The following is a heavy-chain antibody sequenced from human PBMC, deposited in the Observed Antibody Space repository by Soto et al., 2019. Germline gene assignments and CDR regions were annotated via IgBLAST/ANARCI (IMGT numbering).Heavy chain of an antibody. CDR2: IKQDGSEK. J-gene: IGHJ6*02. Sequence: PGGSLRLSCAASGFTFSSYWMSWVRPAPGKGLEWVANIKQDGSEKYYADSVKGRFTISRDNSKNTLYLQMNSLRAEDTAVYYCAKDAYDFWSGPKTYYYYGMDVWGQGTTVTVSS. V-gene: IGHV3-7*01. D-gene: IGHD3-3*01. CDR3: AKDAYDFWSGPKTYYYYGMDV. CDR1: GFTFSSYW.